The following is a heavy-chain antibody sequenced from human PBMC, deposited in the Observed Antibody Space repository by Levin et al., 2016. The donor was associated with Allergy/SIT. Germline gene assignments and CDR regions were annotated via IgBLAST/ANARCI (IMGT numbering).Heavy chain of an antibody. J-gene: IGHJ4*02. V-gene: IGHV4-34*01. CDR3: ARGSRVFHYYDSSGYYYGY. CDR2: INHSGST. D-gene: IGHD3-22*01. Sequence: SETLSLTCAVYGGSFSGDYWSWIRQPPGKGLEWIGEINHSGSTKYNPSLKSRVTISVDTSKNQFSLKLSSVTAADTAVYYCARGSRVFHYYDSSGYYYGYWGQGTLVTVSS. CDR1: GGSFSGDY.